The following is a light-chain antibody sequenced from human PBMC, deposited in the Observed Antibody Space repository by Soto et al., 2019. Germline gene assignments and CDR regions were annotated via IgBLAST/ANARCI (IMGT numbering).Light chain of an antibody. CDR2: EVS. V-gene: IGLV2-8*01. CDR1: SSDVGGYNY. J-gene: IGLJ2*01. Sequence: QSALTQPPSASGSPGQSVTICCTGTSSDVGGYNYVSWYQQHPGKAPKFMIYEVSKRPSGVPDRFSGSKSGNTASLTVSGLQAEDEADYYCSSYAGSNFVVFGGGTKLTVL. CDR3: SSYAGSNFVV.